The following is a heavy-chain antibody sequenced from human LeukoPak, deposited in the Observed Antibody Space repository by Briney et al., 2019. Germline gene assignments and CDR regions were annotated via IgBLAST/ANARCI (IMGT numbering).Heavy chain of an antibody. Sequence: SQTLSLTCTVSGGSISSGGYYWSWISQHPGKGLEWIGYIYYSGSTYYNPSLKSRVTISVDTSKNQFSLKLSSVTAADTAVYYCARDVGGYCSGGSCYNYGMDVWGQGTTVTVSS. CDR1: GGSISSGGYY. D-gene: IGHD2-15*01. V-gene: IGHV4-31*03. CDR3: ARDVGGYCSGGSCYNYGMDV. CDR2: IYYSGST. J-gene: IGHJ6*02.